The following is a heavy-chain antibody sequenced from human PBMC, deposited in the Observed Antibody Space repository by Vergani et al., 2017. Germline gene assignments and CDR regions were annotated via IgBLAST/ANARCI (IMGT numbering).Heavy chain of an antibody. D-gene: IGHD4-11*01. J-gene: IGHJ3*02. V-gene: IGHV4-61*02. CDR2: IYTSGST. CDR3: ARDTTTVTTLVAFDI. Sequence: QVQLQESGPGLVKPSQTLSLTCTVSGGSISSGSYYWSWIRQPAGKGLEWIGRIYTSGSTNYNPSLRSRVTMSVDTSKNQFSLKLTSVTAADTAVYYCARDTTTVTTLVAFDIWGQGTMVTVSS. CDR1: GGSISSGSYY.